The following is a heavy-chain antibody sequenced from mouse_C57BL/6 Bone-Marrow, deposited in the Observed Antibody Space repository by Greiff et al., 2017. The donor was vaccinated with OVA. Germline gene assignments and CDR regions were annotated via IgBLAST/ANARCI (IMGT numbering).Heavy chain of an antibody. J-gene: IGHJ3*01. V-gene: IGHV14-4*01. Sequence: EVKLQEPGAELVRPGASVKLSCTASGFNIKDDYMHWVKQRPEQGLEWIGWIDPENGDTEYASKFQGKATITADTSSNTAYLQLSSLTSEDTAVDYCTTCGSSSDPWFAYWGQGTLVTVSA. D-gene: IGHD1-1*01. CDR2: IDPENGDT. CDR3: TTCGSSSDPWFAY. CDR1: GFNIKDDY.